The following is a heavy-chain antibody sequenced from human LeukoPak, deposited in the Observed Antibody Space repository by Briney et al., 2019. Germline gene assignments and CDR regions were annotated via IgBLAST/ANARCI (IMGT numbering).Heavy chain of an antibody. V-gene: IGHV4-39*07. CDR1: DDSISSNRYF. D-gene: IGHD1-26*01. CDR3: ARDIDDVGALLDF. J-gene: IGHJ4*02. Sequence: SETLSLTCTISDDSISSNRYFWAWIRQPPGKGLEWIASINYSGRTYYNPSLNSRLTISVDTAKRQFSLKLTSVTAADTALYYCARDIDDVGALLDFWGQGTLVAVSS. CDR2: INYSGRT.